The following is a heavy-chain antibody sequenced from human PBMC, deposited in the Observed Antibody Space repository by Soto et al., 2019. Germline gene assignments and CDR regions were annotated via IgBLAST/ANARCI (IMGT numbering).Heavy chain of an antibody. J-gene: IGHJ4*02. Sequence: GGSLRLSCAASGFTFSSYEMNWVRQAPGKGLEWVSYISSSGSTIYYADSVKGRFNISRDNDKNTLYLQLDSLRVEDTAMYYCTRGPRPSSSGTGAYWGPGTQVTVSS. D-gene: IGHD1-26*01. CDR3: TRGPRPSSSGTGAY. CDR1: GFTFSSYE. CDR2: ISSSGSTI. V-gene: IGHV3-48*03.